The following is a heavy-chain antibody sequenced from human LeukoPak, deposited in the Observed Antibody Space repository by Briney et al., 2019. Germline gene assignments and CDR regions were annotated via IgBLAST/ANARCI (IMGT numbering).Heavy chain of an antibody. CDR2: ISSSSSYI. Sequence: GGSLRLSCAASGFTFSSYSMNWVRQAPGKGLEWVSSISSSSSYIYYADSVKGRFTISRDNAKNSLYLQLNSLRAEDTAVYYCARGRGSSTSCYGYWGQGTLVTVSS. V-gene: IGHV3-21*01. D-gene: IGHD2-2*01. CDR3: ARGRGSSTSCYGY. J-gene: IGHJ4*02. CDR1: GFTFSSYS.